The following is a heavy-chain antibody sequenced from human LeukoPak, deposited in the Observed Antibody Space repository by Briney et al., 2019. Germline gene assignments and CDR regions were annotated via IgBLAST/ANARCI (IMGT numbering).Heavy chain of an antibody. CDR1: GFTFSAYH. J-gene: IGHJ4*02. D-gene: IGHD2-21*01. V-gene: IGHV3-48*02. Sequence: GGSLRLSCAASGFTFSAYHINWVRQAPGKGLEWISYISTIGTTIHYADSVKGRFAISRDNAKSSLYLQMNSLRDEDTAVYYCARVWQDYSGVDYWGQGTLVTVSS. CDR3: ARVWQDYSGVDY. CDR2: ISTIGTTI.